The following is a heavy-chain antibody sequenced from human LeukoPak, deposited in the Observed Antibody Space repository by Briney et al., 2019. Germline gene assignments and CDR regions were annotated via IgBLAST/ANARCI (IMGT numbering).Heavy chain of an antibody. CDR1: GGSISSSSYY. J-gene: IGHJ4*02. CDR2: IYHSGST. CDR3: ARRTAAAGSPDY. V-gene: IGHV4-39*07. D-gene: IGHD6-13*01. Sequence: SETLSLTCTVSGGSISSSSYYWGWIRQPPGKGLEWIGSIYHSGSTYYNPSLKSRVTISVDTSKNQFSLKLSSVTAADTAVYYCARRTAAAGSPDYWGQGTLVTVSS.